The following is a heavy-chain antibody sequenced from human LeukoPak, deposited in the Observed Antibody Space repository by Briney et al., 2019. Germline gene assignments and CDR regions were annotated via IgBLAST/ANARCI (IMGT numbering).Heavy chain of an antibody. V-gene: IGHV4-59*01. D-gene: IGHD3-3*01. CDR2: IYYSGST. Sequence: SETLSLTCIVSGGSISSYYWSWIRQPPGKGLEWIGYIYYSGSTNYNPSLKSRVTISVDTSKNQFSLKLSSVTAADTAVYYCARERIPRAFWSGYFREFYFDYWGQGTLVTVSS. J-gene: IGHJ4*02. CDR3: ARERIPRAFWSGYFREFYFDY. CDR1: GGSISSYY.